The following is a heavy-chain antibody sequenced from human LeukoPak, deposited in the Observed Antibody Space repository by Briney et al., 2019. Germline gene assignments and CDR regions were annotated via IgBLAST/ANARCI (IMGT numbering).Heavy chain of an antibody. CDR3: AKDSRTGSPRAFDS. J-gene: IGHJ4*02. CDR2: ITIGGTT. V-gene: IGHV3-23*01. D-gene: IGHD1-26*01. CDR1: GFTFTNYA. Sequence: GRTLSLSCAVSGFTFTNYANTWVRQAPGTGLELDSTITIGGTTYPSDSVKGRFTISRDNSKNTLYLQMNSLRPKDTAVYSCAKDSRTGSPRAFDSWGQGTLVIVSS.